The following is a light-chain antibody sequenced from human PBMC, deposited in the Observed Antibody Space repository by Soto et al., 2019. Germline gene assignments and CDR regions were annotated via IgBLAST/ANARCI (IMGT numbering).Light chain of an antibody. V-gene: IGKV3-11*01. CDR2: DAS. Sequence: EIVLTQSPATLSLSPGERATLSCRASQSVSSSLAWYQQKPGQAPRLLIYDASNRATVIPARFSGSGSGTDFTLTISSLEPEDFAVYYCPQRSSWPYSFGQGTRLEIK. J-gene: IGKJ2*01. CDR1: QSVSSS. CDR3: PQRSSWPYS.